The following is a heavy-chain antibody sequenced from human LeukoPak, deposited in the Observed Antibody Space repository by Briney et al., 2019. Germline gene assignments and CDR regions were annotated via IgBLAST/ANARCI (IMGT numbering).Heavy chain of an antibody. J-gene: IGHJ4*02. Sequence: GGSLRLSCAASGFIFSSYAMGWVRQAPGKGLEWVSAISGCGDSTYYADSVEGRFTISRDSSKNTLYLQMNSLRAEDTAVYYCAKVYGSGNYYFPDYWGQGTLVTVSS. V-gene: IGHV3-23*01. CDR2: ISGCGDST. CDR3: AKVYGSGNYYFPDY. D-gene: IGHD3-10*01. CDR1: GFIFSSYA.